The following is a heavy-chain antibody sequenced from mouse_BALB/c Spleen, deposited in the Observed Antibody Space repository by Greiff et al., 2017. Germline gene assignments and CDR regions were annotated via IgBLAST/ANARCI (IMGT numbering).Heavy chain of an antibody. J-gene: IGHJ3*01. V-gene: IGHV5-9-4*01. CDR1: GFTFSSYA. Sequence: EVKLMESGGGLVKPGGSLKLSCAASGFTFSSYAMSWVRQSPEKRLEWVAEISSGGSYTYYPDTVTGRFTISRDNAKNTLYLEMSSLRSEDTAMYYCARGGNPFAYWGQGTLVTVSA. CDR2: ISSGGSYT. CDR3: ARGGNPFAY. D-gene: IGHD2-1*01.